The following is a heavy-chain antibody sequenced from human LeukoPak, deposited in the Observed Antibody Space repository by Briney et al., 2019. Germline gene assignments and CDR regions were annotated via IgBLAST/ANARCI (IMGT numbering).Heavy chain of an antibody. CDR1: VDSFRRGSYY. V-gene: IGHV4-61*01. CDR2: IYYSRST. J-gene: IGHJ3*02. Sequence: SETLSLTCTVSVDSFRRGSYYWRWIRQPPGEGLEWIEYIYYSRSTNYHPTLKIRVTISVDTYKNQFSLKLSSVTAADTAVYYCARDKGQQLVVGAFDIWGQGTMVTVSS. CDR3: ARDKGQQLVVGAFDI. D-gene: IGHD6-13*01.